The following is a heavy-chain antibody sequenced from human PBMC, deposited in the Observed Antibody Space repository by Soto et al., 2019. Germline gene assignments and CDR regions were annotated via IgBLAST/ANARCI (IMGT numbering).Heavy chain of an antibody. CDR1: GGALRKNA. CDR3: ARMDSFGSLNWFDP. CDR2: IIPIFGTA. V-gene: IGHV1-69*06. Sequence: QVQLVQSGAEVKKPGSSVRLSCKASGGALRKNAITWVRQAPGQGLEWMGEIIPIFGTANYAQKFQGRVNRTADTSTNTAYMDLGSLRSEDTAVYYCARMDSFGSLNWFDPWGQGTLVTVSS. D-gene: IGHD5-18*01. J-gene: IGHJ5*02.